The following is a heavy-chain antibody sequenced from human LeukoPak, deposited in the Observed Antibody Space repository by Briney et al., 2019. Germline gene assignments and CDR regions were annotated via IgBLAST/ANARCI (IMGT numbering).Heavy chain of an antibody. CDR1: GFTFSSYW. D-gene: IGHD3-22*01. V-gene: IGHV3-23*01. Sequence: GGSLRLSCAASGFTFSSYWMSWVRQAPGKGLEWVSAISGSGGSTYYADSVKGRFTISRDNSKNTLYLQMNSLRAEDTAVYYCARGEAYYYDSSGYYLMWGQGTLVTVSS. CDR3: ARGEAYYYDSSGYYLM. CDR2: ISGSGGST. J-gene: IGHJ4*02.